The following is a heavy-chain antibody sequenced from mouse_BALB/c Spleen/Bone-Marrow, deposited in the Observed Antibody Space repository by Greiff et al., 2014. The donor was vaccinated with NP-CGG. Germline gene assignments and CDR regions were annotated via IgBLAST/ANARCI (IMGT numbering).Heavy chain of an antibody. CDR3: ARYGNYCYAMDY. Sequence: VQLQQPGAELVKPGASVKLSCTASGFNIKDTYMHWVKQRPEQGLEWIGRIDPANGNTKYDPKFQGRATITADTSSNTAYLQLSSLTSEDTAVYYCARYGNYCYAMDYWGRGTSVTVSS. V-gene: IGHV14-3*02. D-gene: IGHD2-1*01. CDR2: IDPANGNT. J-gene: IGHJ4*01. CDR1: GFNIKDTY.